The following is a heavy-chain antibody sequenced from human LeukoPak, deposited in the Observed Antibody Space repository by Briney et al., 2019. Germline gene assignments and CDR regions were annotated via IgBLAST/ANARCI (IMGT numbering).Heavy chain of an antibody. CDR3: ARLDWSNWCFDH. CDR1: GGSISSGSYY. Sequence: SETLSLTCAVSGGSISSGSYYWGWIRQPPGKGLEWIGSIYYTGSTYYNPSLKSRVTISVDTSKNQFSLNLSSVTAADTAVYYCARLDWSNWCFDHWGRGTLVIVSS. CDR2: IYYTGST. V-gene: IGHV4-39*01. D-gene: IGHD3/OR15-3a*01. J-gene: IGHJ2*01.